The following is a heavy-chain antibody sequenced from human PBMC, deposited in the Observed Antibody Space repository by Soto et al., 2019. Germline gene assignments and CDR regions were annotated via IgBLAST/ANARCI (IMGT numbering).Heavy chain of an antibody. CDR3: ARTRNGGVADSFDS. V-gene: IGHV3-30*04. CDR2: ISRDGSYI. CDR1: GFTFSRHG. D-gene: IGHD3-3*01. J-gene: IGHJ5*01. Sequence: GGSLRLSCAASGFTFSRHGIHGVRVTPGRGLEWVLAISRDGSYIYYTDSVKGRFTVSRDNSKNTVFVQMNRLIPDDAALYFCARTRNGGVADSFDSWGQGTRVTVSS.